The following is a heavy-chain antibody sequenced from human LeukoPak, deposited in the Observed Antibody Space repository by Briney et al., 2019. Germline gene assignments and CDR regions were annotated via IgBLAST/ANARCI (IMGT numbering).Heavy chain of an antibody. J-gene: IGHJ5*02. CDR2: ISGSGGST. V-gene: IGHV3-23*01. CDR1: GFTFSSYS. Sequence: GGSLRLSCAASGFTFSSYSMNWVRQAPGKGLEWVSAISGSGGSTYYADSVKGRFTISRDNSKNTLYLQMNSLRAEDTAVYYCAKASSYSSSSGWFDPWGQGTLVTVSS. D-gene: IGHD6-6*01. CDR3: AKASSYSSSSGWFDP.